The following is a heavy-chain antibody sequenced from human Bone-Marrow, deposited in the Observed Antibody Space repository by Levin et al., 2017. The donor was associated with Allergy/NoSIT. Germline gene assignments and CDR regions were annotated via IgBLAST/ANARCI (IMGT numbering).Heavy chain of an antibody. CDR2: ISGSGGST. J-gene: IGHJ4*02. V-gene: IGHV3-23*01. D-gene: IGHD6-13*01. CDR3: AKAVWAAADSYFDY. Sequence: GESLKISCAASGFTFSSYAMSWVRQAPGKGLEWVSAISGSGGSTYYADSVKGRFTISRDNSKNTLYLQMNSLRAEDTAVYYCAKAVWAAADSYFDYWGQGTLVTVSS. CDR1: GFTFSSYA.